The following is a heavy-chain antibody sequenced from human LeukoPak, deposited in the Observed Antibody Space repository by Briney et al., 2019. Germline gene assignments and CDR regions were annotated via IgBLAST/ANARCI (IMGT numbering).Heavy chain of an antibody. Sequence: GGSLETSWQGSGYSFTSYWSGWVRQLPGKGLELSGIIYPGDSETRARTSFEGQVTTSADKSITTAYRQWSSLKASDTAMYYCARGGGSGSSTNDYWGQGTLVTVSS. D-gene: IGHD3-10*01. V-gene: IGHV5-51*03. J-gene: IGHJ4*02. CDR2: IYPGDSET. CDR1: GYSFTSYW. CDR3: ARGGGSGSSTNDY.